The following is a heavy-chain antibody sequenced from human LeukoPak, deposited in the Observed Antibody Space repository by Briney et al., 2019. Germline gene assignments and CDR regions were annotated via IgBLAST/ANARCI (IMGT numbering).Heavy chain of an antibody. CDR1: GFTFSSYA. CDR3: AKGSSATRGWLNWFGP. CDR2: ISASGGST. Sequence: GGSLRLSCAASGFTFSSYAMTWVRQAPGKGLEWVSAISASGGSTYYADSVKGRFTISRDNSKNTLYLQMNSLRDDDTALYYCAKGSSATRGWLNWFGPWGQGTLVTVSS. D-gene: IGHD6-19*01. V-gene: IGHV3-23*01. J-gene: IGHJ5*02.